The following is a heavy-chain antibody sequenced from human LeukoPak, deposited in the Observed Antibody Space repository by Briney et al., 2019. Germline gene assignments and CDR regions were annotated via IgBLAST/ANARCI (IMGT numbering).Heavy chain of an antibody. CDR1: GFTFSSYW. Sequence: PGGSLRLSCAASGFTFSSYWMHWVRQAPGKGLVWVSAITGSGGRTYYADSVKGRFTISRDNSKNTLYLQMNSLRAEDTDVYYCAKGIWATVTTPGWTYFDYWGQGALVTVSS. CDR2: ITGSGGRT. V-gene: IGHV3-23*01. D-gene: IGHD4-17*01. CDR3: AKGIWATVTTPGWTYFDY. J-gene: IGHJ4*02.